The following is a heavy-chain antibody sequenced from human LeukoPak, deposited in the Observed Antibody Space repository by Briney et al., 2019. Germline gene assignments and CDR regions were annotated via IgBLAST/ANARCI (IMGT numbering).Heavy chain of an antibody. CDR1: GFTFSTYA. Sequence: GGSLRLSCAASGFTFSTYAVNWVRQAPGKGLEWVSAISGSGGSTYYADSVKGRFTISRDNSKNTLYLQMNSLRAEDTAVYYCAKLASLFGVVTPSTYYFDYWGQGTLVTVSS. CDR3: AKLASLFGVVTPSTYYFDY. V-gene: IGHV3-23*01. J-gene: IGHJ4*02. D-gene: IGHD3-3*02. CDR2: ISGSGGST.